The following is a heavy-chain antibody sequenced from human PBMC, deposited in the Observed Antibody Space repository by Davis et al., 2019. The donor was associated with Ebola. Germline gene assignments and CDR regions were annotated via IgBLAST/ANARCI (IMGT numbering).Heavy chain of an antibody. D-gene: IGHD3-3*01. Sequence: MPSETLSLTCTVSGYSISSGYYWGWIRQPPGKGLEWIGSIYHGGSSWTTYYNPSLKSRVTISVDTSKNEFSLKISSVTAADTAVYYCARPVQEGRSGFLSGLDVWGKGTTVTVSS. J-gene: IGHJ6*04. V-gene: IGHV4-38-2*02. CDR2: IYHGGSSWTT. CDR1: GYSISSGYY. CDR3: ARPVQEGRSGFLSGLDV.